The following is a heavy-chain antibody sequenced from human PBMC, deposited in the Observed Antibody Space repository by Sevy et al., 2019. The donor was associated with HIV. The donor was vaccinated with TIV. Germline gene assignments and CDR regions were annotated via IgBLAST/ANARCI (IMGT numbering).Heavy chain of an antibody. CDR2: FSFGCGKI. CDR3: AREGYSNYVPPVY. J-gene: IGHJ4*02. V-gene: IGHV3-21*01. Sequence: GGSLRLSCAASGFTFSKYSMSWIRQTPGKGLEWVSTFSFGCGKINYADSVKGRFTISRDNAKNSLYLQMNSLRAEDTAVYYCAREGYSNYVPPVYWGQGTLVTVSS. CDR1: GFTFSKYS. D-gene: IGHD4-4*01.